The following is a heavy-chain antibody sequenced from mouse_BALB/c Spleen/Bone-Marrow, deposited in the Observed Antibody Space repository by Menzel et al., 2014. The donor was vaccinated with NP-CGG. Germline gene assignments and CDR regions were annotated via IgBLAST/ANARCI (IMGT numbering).Heavy chain of an antibody. D-gene: IGHD2-3*01. CDR1: GFNIKDTY. CDR3: ARWLLPYGLDY. V-gene: IGHV14-3*02. J-gene: IGHJ4*01. Sequence: EVQLQQSGAELVKPGASVKLSCTASGFNIKDTYMHWVKQRPEQGLEWIGRTDPANGNTKYDPKFQGKATITADTSSNTAYLQLSSLTSEDTAVYCCARWLLPYGLDYWGQGTSVTVSS. CDR2: TDPANGNT.